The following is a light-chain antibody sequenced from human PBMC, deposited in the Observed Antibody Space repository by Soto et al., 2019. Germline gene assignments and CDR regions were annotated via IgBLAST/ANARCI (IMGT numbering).Light chain of an antibody. CDR3: QQYSSSPT. V-gene: IGKV3-20*01. J-gene: IGKJ5*01. CDR2: GAT. Sequence: EIVLTQPPGSLSLPPGERATLSCRASQSVNSGYLVWYQQKPGQAPRLLIYGATSRATGIPDRFSASGSGTDFTLTISRLEPEDFAVYYCQQYSSSPTFGPGTRLEIK. CDR1: QSVNSGY.